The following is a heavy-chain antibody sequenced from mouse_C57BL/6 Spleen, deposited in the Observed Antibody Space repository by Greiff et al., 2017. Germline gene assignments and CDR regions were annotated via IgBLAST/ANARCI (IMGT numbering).Heavy chain of an antibody. D-gene: IGHD1-1*01. CDR3: ASGINTGVATGGMDY. CDR2: IDPSDSYT. J-gene: IGHJ4*01. Sequence: QVQLKQPGAELVRPGTSVKLSCKASGYTFTSYWLHWVKQRPGQGLAWIGVIDPSDSYTNYNQKFKGKATLTVDTSSSTAYMQLRSLTSEDSAVYYCASGINTGVATGGMDYWGQGTSVTVSS. CDR1: GYTFTSYW. V-gene: IGHV1-59*01.